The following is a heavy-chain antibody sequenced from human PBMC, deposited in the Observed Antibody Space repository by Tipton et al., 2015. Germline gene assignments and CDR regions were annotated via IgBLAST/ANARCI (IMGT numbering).Heavy chain of an antibody. Sequence: TLSLTCIVSGGSVSSGSYYWSWIRQPPGKGLEWIGYVYYSGSTNYNPSLKSRVTISVDTSKNQFSLKLSSVTAADTAVYYCARGVKRDSYGKGGWFDPWGQGNLVTVSS. CDR1: GGSVSSGSYY. J-gene: IGHJ5*02. D-gene: IGHD5-18*01. V-gene: IGHV4-61*01. CDR3: ARGVKRDSYGKGGWFDP. CDR2: VYYSGST.